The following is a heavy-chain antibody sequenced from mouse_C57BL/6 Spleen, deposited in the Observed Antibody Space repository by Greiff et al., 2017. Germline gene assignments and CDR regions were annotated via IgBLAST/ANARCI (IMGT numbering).Heavy chain of an antibody. Sequence: QVQLKQSGPELVKPGASVEISCKASGYAFSSSWMNWVKQRPGKGLEWIGRIYPGDGDTNYNGKFKGKATLTADKSSSTAYMQLSSLTSEDSAVYFCARASRDYYGSSYCFDYWGQGTTLTVSS. CDR1: GYAFSSSW. D-gene: IGHD1-1*01. CDR2: IYPGDGDT. V-gene: IGHV1-82*01. J-gene: IGHJ2*01. CDR3: ARASRDYYGSSYCFDY.